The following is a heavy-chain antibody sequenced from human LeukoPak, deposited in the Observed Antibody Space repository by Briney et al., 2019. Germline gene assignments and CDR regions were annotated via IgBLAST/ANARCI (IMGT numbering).Heavy chain of an antibody. D-gene: IGHD1-26*01. CDR3: ARGRNRGSYTLSY. J-gene: IGHJ4*02. CDR1: GGTFISYT. CDR2: IIPILGIA. V-gene: IGHV1-69*02. Sequence: SSVKVSCKASGGTFISYTISWVRQAPGQGVEWMGRIIPILGIANYAQKFQGRVTITADKSTSTAYMELSSLRSEDTAVYYCARGRNRGSYTLSYWGQGTLVTVSS.